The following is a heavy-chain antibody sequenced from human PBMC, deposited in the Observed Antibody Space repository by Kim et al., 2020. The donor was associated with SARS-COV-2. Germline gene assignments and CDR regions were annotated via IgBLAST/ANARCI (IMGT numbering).Heavy chain of an antibody. J-gene: IGHJ4*02. CDR2: IYYSGST. Sequence: SETLSLTCTVSGGSISSSSYYWGRIRQPPGKGLVWLGSIYYSGSTYYNPSLKSRVTISVDTSKNQFSLKLSSVPAADTAVYYCARLTDCSSTSCHFDYWGEGTLGTVSS. D-gene: IGHD2-2*01. CDR1: GGSISSSSYY. V-gene: IGHV4-39*01. CDR3: ARLTDCSSTSCHFDY.